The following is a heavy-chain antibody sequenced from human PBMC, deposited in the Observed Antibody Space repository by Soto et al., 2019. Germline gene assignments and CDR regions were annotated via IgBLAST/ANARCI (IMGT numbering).Heavy chain of an antibody. CDR3: ARAYSSYWYFDL. J-gene: IGHJ2*01. CDR2: IIPILGIA. V-gene: IGHV1-69*02. Sequence: QVQLVQSGAEVKKPGSSVKVPCKASGGTFSSYTISWVRQAPGQGLEWMGRIIPILGIANYAQKFQGRVTITADKSTSTAYMELSSLRSEDTAVYYCARAYSSYWYFDLWGRGTLVTVSS. D-gene: IGHD4-4*01. CDR1: GGTFSSYT.